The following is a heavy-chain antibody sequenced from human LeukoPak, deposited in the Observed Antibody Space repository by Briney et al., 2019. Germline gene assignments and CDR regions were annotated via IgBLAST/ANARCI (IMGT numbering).Heavy chain of an antibody. D-gene: IGHD6-19*01. CDR3: TTGGNVLVAGTRAFDI. CDR1: GFTFNNDW. CDR2: IKSKIDGGTT. V-gene: IGHV3-15*07. J-gene: IGHJ3*02. Sequence: PGGSLRLSCAASGFTFNNDWMNWVRQAPGKGLEWVGRIKSKIDGGTTDYAAPVEGRFTISRDDSKNTLYLQMNSLKTEDTAVYYCTTGGNVLVAGTRAFDIWGQGTVVTVSS.